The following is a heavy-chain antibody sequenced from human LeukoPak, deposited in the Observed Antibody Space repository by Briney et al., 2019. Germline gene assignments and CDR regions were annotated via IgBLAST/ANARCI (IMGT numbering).Heavy chain of an antibody. CDR1: GYTFTSYY. CDR3: ARDDYGGNSHDAFDI. V-gene: IGHV1-46*01. Sequence: ASVKVSCNASGYTFTSYYIHWVRQAPGQGLEWMGIINPSSGSTSYAQKFQGRVTMTRDTSTSTAYMELSSLGSEDTAVYYCARDDYGGNSHDAFDIWGEGTVVTVSS. CDR2: INPSSGST. D-gene: IGHD4-23*01. J-gene: IGHJ3*02.